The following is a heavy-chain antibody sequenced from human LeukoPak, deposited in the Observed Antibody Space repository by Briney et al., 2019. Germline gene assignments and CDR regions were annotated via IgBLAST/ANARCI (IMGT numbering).Heavy chain of an antibody. V-gene: IGHV3-48*04. D-gene: IGHD2-15*01. CDR2: INGRGITI. CDR1: GFTFSAYS. J-gene: IGHJ4*02. Sequence: SGGSLRLSCAASGFTFSAYSMNWVRHTPGRGLGWVANINGRGITIHYADSFRGRFTISRDNTKNSLNLQMNNLRAEDTGLYYCARDQPSVGWGFDSWGRGTLVIVSS. CDR3: ARDQPSVGWGFDS.